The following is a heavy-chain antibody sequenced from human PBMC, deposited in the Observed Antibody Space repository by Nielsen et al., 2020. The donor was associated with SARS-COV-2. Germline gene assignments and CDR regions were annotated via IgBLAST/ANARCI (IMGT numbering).Heavy chain of an antibody. Sequence: SETLSLTCTVSGGSISSSSYYWGWVRQPPGKELEWIGTIYYSGTTYYNLSLQSRVTISVDPPKNQFSLRWSSVSAADTAVYYCARSPTDQDIFDIWGLGTKVTVSS. CDR3: ARSPTDQDIFDI. J-gene: IGHJ3*02. D-gene: IGHD4-17*01. CDR2: IYYSGTT. CDR1: GGSISSSSYY. V-gene: IGHV4-39*01.